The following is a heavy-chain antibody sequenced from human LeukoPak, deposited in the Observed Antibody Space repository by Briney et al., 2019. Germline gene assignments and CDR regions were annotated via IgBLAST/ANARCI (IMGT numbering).Heavy chain of an antibody. D-gene: IGHD1-14*01. J-gene: IGHJ5*02. V-gene: IGHV3-23*01. Sequence: GGSLRLSSAASGFTFSSYAMSWVRQAQGKGLEWVSAISGSGGSTYYADSVKGRFTISRDNSKNTPYLQMNSLRAEDTAVYYCAKISVSNVGNWFDPWGQGTLVTVSS. CDR2: ISGSGGST. CDR1: GFTFSSYA. CDR3: AKISVSNVGNWFDP.